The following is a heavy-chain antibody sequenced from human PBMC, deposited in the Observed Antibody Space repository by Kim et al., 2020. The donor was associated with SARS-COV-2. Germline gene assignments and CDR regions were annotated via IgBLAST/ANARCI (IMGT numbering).Heavy chain of an antibody. Sequence: ASVKVSCKASGYTFTGYYMHWVRQAPGQGLEWMGWINPNSGGTNYAQKFQGRVTMTRDTSINTAYMELSRLRSDDTAVYYCAARRFGELLRAGALDAFDIWGQGTMVTVSS. V-gene: IGHV1-2*02. J-gene: IGHJ3*02. CDR1: GYTFTGYY. CDR3: AARRFGELLRAGALDAFDI. CDR2: INPNSGGT. D-gene: IGHD3-10*01.